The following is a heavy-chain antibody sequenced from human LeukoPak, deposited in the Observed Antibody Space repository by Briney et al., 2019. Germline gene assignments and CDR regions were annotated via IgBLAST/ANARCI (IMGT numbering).Heavy chain of an antibody. D-gene: IGHD6-19*01. J-gene: IGHJ4*02. CDR2: IHYSGST. CDR3: ARAKYNSGWYLDY. V-gene: IGHV4-31*03. CDR1: GGSISSGDYY. Sequence: RSSETLSLTCTVSGGSISSGDYYWTWIRQHPGKGLEWIVYIHYSGSTYDNPSLRSRLTISVDTSKNQFSLKVSSVTAADTAVYYCARAKYNSGWYLDYWGQGTLVTVSS.